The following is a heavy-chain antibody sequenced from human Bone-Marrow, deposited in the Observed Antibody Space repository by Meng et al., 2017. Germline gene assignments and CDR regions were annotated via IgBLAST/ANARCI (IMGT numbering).Heavy chain of an antibody. CDR3: ARDRFLAVAGHNWFDP. V-gene: IGHV1-46*01. D-gene: IGHD6-19*01. Sequence: ASVKVSCKASGYIFTNYYMHWVRQAPGQGLEWMGIINPSGGSTTYAQKFQGRLSMTRDMSTGTIYMELSSLTSEDTAVYYCARDRFLAVAGHNWFDPWGQGTLVTVSS. CDR2: INPSGGST. J-gene: IGHJ5*02. CDR1: GYIFTNYY.